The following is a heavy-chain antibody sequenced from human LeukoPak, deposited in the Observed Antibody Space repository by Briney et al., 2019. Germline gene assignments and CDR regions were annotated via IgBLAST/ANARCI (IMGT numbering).Heavy chain of an antibody. CDR3: ARADRPYYYYYYYMDV. V-gene: IGHV1-2*02. CDR2: INPNSGGT. CDR1: GYTFTGYY. J-gene: IGHJ6*03. Sequence: ASVKVSCKASGYTFTGYYMHWVRQAPGQGLEWMGWINPNSGGTNCAQKFQGRVTMTRDTSISTAYMELSRLRSDDTAVYYCARADRPYYYYYYYMDVWGKGTTVTVSS.